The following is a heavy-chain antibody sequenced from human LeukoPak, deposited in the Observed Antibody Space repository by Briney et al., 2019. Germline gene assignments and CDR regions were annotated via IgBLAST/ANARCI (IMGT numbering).Heavy chain of an antibody. D-gene: IGHD5-24*01. CDR2: ISSSSSYI. Sequence: GGSLRLSCAASGFTFSSYSMNWVRQAPGKGLEWVSSISSSSSYIYYADSVKGRFTISRDNAKNSLYLQMNSLRAEDTAVYYCASGKRWLQLSYFDYWGQGTLVTVSS. J-gene: IGHJ4*01. V-gene: IGHV3-21*01. CDR3: ASGKRWLQLSYFDY. CDR1: GFTFSSYS.